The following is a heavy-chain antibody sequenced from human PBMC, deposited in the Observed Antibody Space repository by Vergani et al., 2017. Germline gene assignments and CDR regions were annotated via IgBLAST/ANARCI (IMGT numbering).Heavy chain of an antibody. D-gene: IGHD6-6*01. CDR1: GFTVSSNF. CDR3: ARELYSSSGSAA. V-gene: IGHV3-66*01. Sequence: EVQLLESGGGLVQPGGSLRLSCAASGFTVSSNFMSWVRQAPGKGLEWVSVIYSGGNTYYADSVRGRFTISRDESKNMLYLQMNSLRAEDTAVYYCARELYSSSGSAAWGQGTLVTVSS. CDR2: IYSGGNT. J-gene: IGHJ4*02.